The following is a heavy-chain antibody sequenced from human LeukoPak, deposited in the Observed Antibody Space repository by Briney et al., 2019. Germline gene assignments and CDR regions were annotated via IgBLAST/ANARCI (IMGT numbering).Heavy chain of an antibody. CDR1: GFTFSSYG. V-gene: IGHV3-30*02. D-gene: IGHD3-10*01. J-gene: IGHJ4*02. CDR2: IRYDGSNK. Sequence: SGGSLRLSCAASGFTFSSYGMHWVRQAPGKGLEWVAFIRYDGSNKYYADSVKGRFTISRDNSKNTLYLQMNSLRAEDTAVYYCAKEGITMVRGVYFDYWGQRTLVTVSS. CDR3: AKEGITMVRGVYFDY.